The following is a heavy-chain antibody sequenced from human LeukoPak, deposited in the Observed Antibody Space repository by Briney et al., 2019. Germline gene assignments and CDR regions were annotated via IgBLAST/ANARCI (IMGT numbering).Heavy chain of an antibody. CDR3: ARDLFVGSSSFYGMDV. D-gene: IGHD6-13*01. V-gene: IGHV3-33*01. Sequence: SCKASGGTFSSYAISWVRQAPGKGLEWVAVIWYDGSNKYYADSVKGRFTISRDNSKNTLYLQMNSLRAEDTAVYYCARDLFVGSSSFYGMDVWGQGTTVTVSS. J-gene: IGHJ6*02. CDR2: IWYDGSNK. CDR1: GGTFSSYA.